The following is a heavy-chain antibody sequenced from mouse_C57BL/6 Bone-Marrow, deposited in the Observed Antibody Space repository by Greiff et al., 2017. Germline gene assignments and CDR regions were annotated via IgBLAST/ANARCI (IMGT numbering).Heavy chain of an antibody. CDR1: GYTFTSYW. Sequence: QVQLQQPGAELVMPGASVKLSCKASGYTFTSYWMHWVKQRPGQGLEWIGEIDPSDSYTNYNQKFKGKSTLTVDKSSSTAYMQLSSLTSEDSAVYYCARGTHVDYWGQGTTLTVSS. CDR3: ARGTHVDY. V-gene: IGHV1-69*01. J-gene: IGHJ2*01. D-gene: IGHD2-14*01. CDR2: IDPSDSYT.